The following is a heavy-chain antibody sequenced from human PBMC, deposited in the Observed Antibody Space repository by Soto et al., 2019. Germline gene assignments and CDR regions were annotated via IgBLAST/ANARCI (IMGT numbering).Heavy chain of an antibody. CDR1: GGSISSYDYY. CDR3: ARYLRRGPPVDY. V-gene: IGHV4-30-4*01. D-gene: IGHD3-10*01. J-gene: IGHJ4*02. CDR2: IYYSGST. Sequence: QVQLQESGPGLVKPSQTLSLTCTVSGGSISSYDYYWCWIRQPTGKGLECIGYIYYSGSTYYNPSLKSRVTISVDTSKNQFSLKLSSVTAADTAVYYCARYLRRGPPVDYWGQGTLVTVSS.